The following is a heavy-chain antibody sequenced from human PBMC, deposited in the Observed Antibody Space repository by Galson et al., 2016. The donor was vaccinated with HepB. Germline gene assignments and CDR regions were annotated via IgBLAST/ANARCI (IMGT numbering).Heavy chain of an antibody. CDR3: ASRSPYCTGGSCYSGPFDY. Sequence: ADSVKGRFTVSRDYSKNTLYLHMHTLRVEDTAVYYCASRSPYCTGGSCYSGPFDYWGQGTLVTVSS. V-gene: IGHV3-53*01. D-gene: IGHD2-15*01. J-gene: IGHJ4*02.